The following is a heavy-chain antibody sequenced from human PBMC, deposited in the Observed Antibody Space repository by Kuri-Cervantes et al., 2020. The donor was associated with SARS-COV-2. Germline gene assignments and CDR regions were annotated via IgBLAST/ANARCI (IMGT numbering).Heavy chain of an antibody. V-gene: IGHV5-10-1*01. Sequence: GSLRLSCKGSGHSFTRYLISWVRQIPGKGLEWMGRIDASDSYINYSPSFQGHVTISVDKSISTAYLQWSSLKASDTAMYYCATMADCSSASCYIGQNGLDVWGQGTTVTVSS. J-gene: IGHJ6*02. CDR2: IDASDSYI. D-gene: IGHD2-2*02. CDR3: ATMADCSSASCYIGQNGLDV. CDR1: GHSFTRYL.